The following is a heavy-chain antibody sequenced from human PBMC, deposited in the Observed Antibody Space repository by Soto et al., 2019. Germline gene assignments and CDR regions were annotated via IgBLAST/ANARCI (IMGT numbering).Heavy chain of an antibody. V-gene: IGHV5-51*01. CDR1: GYRFSSFW. Sequence: EVQLVQSRAEVKKPGESLKISCKVSGYRFSSFWIGWVRQMPGKGLEWMGIIYPADSDTRYSPSFQGQVTISADKFISTAYLQWSSLKASDTAIYYCARQAAYSESSAYYPFDYWGQGTLVTVSS. CDR3: ARQAAYSESSAYYPFDY. D-gene: IGHD3-22*01. CDR2: IYPADSDT. J-gene: IGHJ4*02.